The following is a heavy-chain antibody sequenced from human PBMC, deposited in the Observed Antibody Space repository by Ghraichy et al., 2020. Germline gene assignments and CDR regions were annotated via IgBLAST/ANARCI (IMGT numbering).Heavy chain of an antibody. V-gene: IGHV1-3*04. CDR3: ANSYNYIWGSYRQLDY. CDR2: INTGNGNT. D-gene: IGHD3-16*02. J-gene: IGHJ4*02. Sequence: ASVKVSCKASGYTFTSYAMHWVRQAPGQRLEWMGWINTGNGNTEYSQQFQGRVTITRDTSASTAYMELSSLRSEDTAVYYCANSYNYIWGSYRQLDYWGQGTLVTVSS. CDR1: GYTFTSYA.